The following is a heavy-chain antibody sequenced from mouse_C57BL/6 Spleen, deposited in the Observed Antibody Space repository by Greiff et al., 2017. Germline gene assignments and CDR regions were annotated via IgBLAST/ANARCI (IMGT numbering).Heavy chain of an antibody. D-gene: IGHD2-4*01. CDR2: INYDGSST. CDR1: GFTFSDYY. V-gene: IGHV5-16*01. Sequence: EVKVVESEGGLVQPGSSMKLSCTASGFTFSDYYMAWVRQVPEKGLEWVANINYDGSSTYYLDSLKSRFIISRDNAKNILYLQMSSLKSEDTATYYCARAPLYYDYESAMDYWGQGTSVTVSS. J-gene: IGHJ4*01. CDR3: ARAPLYYDYESAMDY.